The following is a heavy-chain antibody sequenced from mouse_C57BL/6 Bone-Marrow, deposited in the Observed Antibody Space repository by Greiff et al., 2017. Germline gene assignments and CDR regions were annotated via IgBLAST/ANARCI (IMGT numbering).Heavy chain of an antibody. V-gene: IGHV5-4*01. CDR1: GFTFSSYA. CDR2: ISDGGSYT. CDR3: ARDSLYDYDGRGY. Sequence: EVKLVESGGGLVKPGGSLKLSCAASGFTFSSYAMSWVRQTPEKRLEWVATISDGGSYTYYPDNVKGRFTISRDNAKNNLYLQMSHLKSEDTAMYYCARDSLYDYDGRGYWGQGTSVTVSS. D-gene: IGHD2-4*01. J-gene: IGHJ4*01.